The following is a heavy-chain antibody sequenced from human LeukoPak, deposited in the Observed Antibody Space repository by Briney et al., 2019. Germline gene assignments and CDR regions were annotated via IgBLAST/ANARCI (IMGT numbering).Heavy chain of an antibody. J-gene: IGHJ5*02. D-gene: IGHD6-13*01. CDR3: ARSRYSSSLVDP. Sequence: SETLSLTCTVSGGSISSYYWSWIRQPPGKGLEWIGYIYYSGSTNYSPSLKSRVTISVDTSKNQFSLKLSSVTAADTAVYYCARSRYSSSLVDPWGQGTLVTVSS. V-gene: IGHV4-59*01. CDR2: IYYSGST. CDR1: GGSISSYY.